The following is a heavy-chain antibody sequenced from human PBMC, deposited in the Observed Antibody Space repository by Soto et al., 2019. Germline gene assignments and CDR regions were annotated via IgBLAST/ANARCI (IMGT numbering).Heavy chain of an antibody. V-gene: IGHV4-61*01. Sequence: SETLSLTCTVSGGSVSSGNYYWSWIRQPPGKGLEWIGYFYYTGSINYNPSLKSRVTTSIDASQNQFSLRLSSVTAADTAVYYCARSMFYSDGSNYSPFDYWGQGTLVTVSS. J-gene: IGHJ4*02. CDR3: ARSMFYSDGSNYSPFDY. CDR2: FYYTGSI. D-gene: IGHD3-22*01. CDR1: GGSVSSGNYY.